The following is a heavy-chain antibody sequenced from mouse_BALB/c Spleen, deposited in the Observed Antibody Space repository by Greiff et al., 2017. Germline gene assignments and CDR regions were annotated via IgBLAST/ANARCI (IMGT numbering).Heavy chain of an antibody. CDR3: ARGYYGTLYAMDY. CDR1: GYTFTSYT. V-gene: IGHV1-4*01. D-gene: IGHD1-1*02. Sequence: QVQLKESGAELARPGASVKMSCTASGYTFTSYTMHWVQQRPGQGLEWIGYINPSSGYTNYNQKFKDKATLTADKSSSTAYMQLSSLTSEDSAVYYCARGYYGTLYAMDYWGQGTSVTVAS. J-gene: IGHJ4*01. CDR2: INPSSGYT.